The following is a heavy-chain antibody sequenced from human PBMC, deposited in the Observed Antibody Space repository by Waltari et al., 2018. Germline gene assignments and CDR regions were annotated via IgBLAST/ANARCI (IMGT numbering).Heavy chain of an antibody. CDR3: ARGGYINWFDP. CDR1: GFTFSSYA. J-gene: IGHJ5*02. Sequence: QVQLVESGGGVVQPGRSLRLSCAASGFTFSSYAMHWVRQAPGKGLEWVAVISYDGSNKYYADSVKGRFTISRDNSKNTLYLQMNSLRAEDTAVYYCARGGYINWFDPGGQGTLVTVSS. D-gene: IGHD3-22*01. CDR2: ISYDGSNK. V-gene: IGHV3-30-3*01.